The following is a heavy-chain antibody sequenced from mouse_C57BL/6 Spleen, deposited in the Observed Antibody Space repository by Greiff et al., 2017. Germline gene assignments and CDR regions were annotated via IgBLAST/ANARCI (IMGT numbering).Heavy chain of an antibody. CDR3: ARSSAVVAPYAMDY. CDR2: INPYNGGT. V-gene: IGHV1-19*01. J-gene: IGHJ4*01. Sequence: SGPVLVKPGASVKMSCKASGYTFTDYYMNWVKQSHGKSLEWIGVINPYNGGTSYNQKFKGKATLTVDKSSSTAYMELNSLTSEDSAVYYCARSSAVVAPYAMDYWGQGTSVTVSS. CDR1: GYTFTDYY. D-gene: IGHD1-1*01.